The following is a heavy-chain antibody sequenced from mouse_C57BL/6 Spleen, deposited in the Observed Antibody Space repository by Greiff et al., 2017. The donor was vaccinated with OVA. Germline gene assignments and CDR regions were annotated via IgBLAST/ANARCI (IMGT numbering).Heavy chain of an antibody. J-gene: IGHJ2*01. Sequence: VQLQQSGAELVRPGTSVKVSCKASGYAFTNYLIEWVKQRPGQGLEWIGVINPGSGGTNYNEKFKGKATLTADKSSSTAYMQLSSLTSEDSAVYFCARGITTVVGVDYWGQGTTLTVSS. CDR1: GYAFTNYL. D-gene: IGHD1-1*01. CDR2: INPGSGGT. CDR3: ARGITTVVGVDY. V-gene: IGHV1-54*01.